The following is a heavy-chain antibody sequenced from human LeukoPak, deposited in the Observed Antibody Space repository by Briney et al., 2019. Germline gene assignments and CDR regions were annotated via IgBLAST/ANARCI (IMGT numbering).Heavy chain of an antibody. J-gene: IGHJ3*02. CDR1: GGSISSSSYY. CDR3: ARVGSTVTVAFDI. V-gene: IGHV4-39*01. CDR2: VYYSGST. D-gene: IGHD1-26*01. Sequence: SETLSLTCTVSGGSISSSSYYWGWIRQPPGKGLEWIGSVYYSGSTYYNPSLKSRVTISVDTSKNQFSLKLSSVTAADTAAYYCARVGSTVTVAFDIWGQGTVVTVSS.